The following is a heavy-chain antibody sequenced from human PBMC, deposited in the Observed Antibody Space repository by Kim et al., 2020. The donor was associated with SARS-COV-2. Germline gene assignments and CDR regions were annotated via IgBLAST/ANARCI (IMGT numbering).Heavy chain of an antibody. D-gene: IGHD3-16*02. Sequence: GGSLRLSCAASGFTFSSYSMNWVRQAPGKGLEWVSSISSSSSYIYYADSVKGRFTISRDNAKNSLYLQMNSLRAEDTAVYYCAREGTTFGGVIAQYYYYGMDVWGQGTTVTVSS. V-gene: IGHV3-21*01. CDR2: ISSSSSYI. J-gene: IGHJ6*02. CDR3: AREGTTFGGVIAQYYYYGMDV. CDR1: GFTFSSYS.